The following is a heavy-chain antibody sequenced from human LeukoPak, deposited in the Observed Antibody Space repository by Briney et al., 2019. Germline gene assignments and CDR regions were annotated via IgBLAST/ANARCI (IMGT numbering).Heavy chain of an antibody. Sequence: VASVKVSCKASGNIFTTYALNWVRQAPGQGLEWMRWINTNTGDPTYAQGFTGRFVFSLDTSVNTAYLQISSLKAEDTAVYYCARDQDRGYDFSFDYWGQGSLVTVSS. CDR2: INTNTGDP. J-gene: IGHJ4*02. D-gene: IGHD5-12*01. CDR1: GNIFTTYA. CDR3: ARDQDRGYDFSFDY. V-gene: IGHV7-4-1*02.